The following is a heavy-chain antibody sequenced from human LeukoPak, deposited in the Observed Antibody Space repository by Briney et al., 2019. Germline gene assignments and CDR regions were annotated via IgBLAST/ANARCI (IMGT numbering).Heavy chain of an antibody. J-gene: IGHJ4*02. V-gene: IGHV1-69*05. Sequence: SVKVSCKASGGTFSSYAISWVRQAPGQGLEWMGRIIPIFGTANYAQKFQGRVTITTDESTSTAYMELSSLRSEDTAVYYCARDRGFYDSSGYPFDYWGQGTLVIVSS. D-gene: IGHD3-22*01. CDR1: GGTFSSYA. CDR2: IIPIFGTA. CDR3: ARDRGFYDSSGYPFDY.